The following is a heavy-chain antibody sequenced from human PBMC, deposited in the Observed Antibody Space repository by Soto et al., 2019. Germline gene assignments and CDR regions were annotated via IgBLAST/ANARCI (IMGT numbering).Heavy chain of an antibody. J-gene: IGHJ3*01. CDR2: ITSNGEIT. Sequence: PGVSLRLSCSASGFTFNSNYMHWVRRTPGEGLEFVSMITSNGEITYYADSVKGRFTISRDNSKNTLYLQMSSLRPEDTGVYYCVKDRAVGRSWNDAFDVWGHGTMVTVSS. CDR1: GFTFNSNY. D-gene: IGHD6-13*01. V-gene: IGHV3-64D*06. CDR3: VKDRAVGRSWNDAFDV.